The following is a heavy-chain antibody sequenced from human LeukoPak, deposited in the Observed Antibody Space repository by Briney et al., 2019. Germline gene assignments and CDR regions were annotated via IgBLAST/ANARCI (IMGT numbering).Heavy chain of an antibody. CDR3: ARIRFLEWLLYYDY. D-gene: IGHD3-3*01. CDR1: GYTFTSYY. V-gene: IGHV1-2*02. J-gene: IGHJ4*02. CDR2: INPNSGGT. Sequence: ASVKVSCKASGYTFTSYYMHWVRQAPGQGLEWMGWINPNSGGTNYAQKFQGRVTMTRDTSISTAYMELSRLRSDDTAVYYCARIRFLEWLLYYDYWGQGTLLTVSS.